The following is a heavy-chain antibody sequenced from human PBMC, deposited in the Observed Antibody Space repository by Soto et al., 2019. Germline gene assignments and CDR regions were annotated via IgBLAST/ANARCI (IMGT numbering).Heavy chain of an antibody. J-gene: IGHJ6*02. CDR1: GFTFSSYG. CDR3: ARTERITIFGVVKHGMDV. Sequence: PGGSLRLSCAASGFTFSSYGMHWVRQAPGKGLEWVAVISYDGSNKYYADSVKGRFTISRDNSKNTLYLQMNSLRAEDTAVYYCARTERITIFGVVKHGMDVWGQGTTVTVSS. V-gene: IGHV3-30*03. CDR2: ISYDGSNK. D-gene: IGHD3-3*01.